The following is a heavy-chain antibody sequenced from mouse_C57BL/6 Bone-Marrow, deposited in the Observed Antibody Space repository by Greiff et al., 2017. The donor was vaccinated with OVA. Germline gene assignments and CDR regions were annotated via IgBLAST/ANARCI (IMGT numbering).Heavy chain of an antibody. CDR3: ARRLRLPWYFDV. V-gene: IGHV1-81*01. Sequence: QVQLQQSGAELARPGASVKLSCKASGYTFTSYGISWVKQRTGQGLEWIGEIYPRSGNTYYNEKFKGKATLTADKSSSTAYMELRSLTSEDSAVYFCARRLRLPWYFDVWGTGTTVTVSS. D-gene: IGHD3-2*02. CDR1: GYTFTSYG. J-gene: IGHJ1*03. CDR2: IYPRSGNT.